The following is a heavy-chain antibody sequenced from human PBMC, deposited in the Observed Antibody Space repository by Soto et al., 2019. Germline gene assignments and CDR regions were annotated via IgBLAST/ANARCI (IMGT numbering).Heavy chain of an antibody. CDR3: GGGENWNDEASDY. CDR2: INSDGSSI. CDR1: GFTFSSYW. J-gene: IGHJ4*02. Sequence: PGGSLSLSCAASGFTFSSYWMHWVRQAPGKGLVWVSRINSDGSSISYADSVKGRFTISRDNAKNTLYLQMNSLRVEDTNVYYCGGGENWNDEASDYGGQEPLVTVSS. D-gene: IGHD1-1*01. V-gene: IGHV3-74*01.